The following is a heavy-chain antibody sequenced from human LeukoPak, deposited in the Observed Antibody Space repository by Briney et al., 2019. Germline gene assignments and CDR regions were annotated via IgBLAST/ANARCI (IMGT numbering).Heavy chain of an antibody. D-gene: IGHD1-1*01. CDR1: GFAFRNYA. CDR3: ARDWKCDC. Sequence: EGSLRLSCAASGFAFRNYAMTWVRQAPGKGLEWVAAISDSGAKTSYADSVKGRYTISRDNSKNMLYLQMNSLRVEDTAVYSCARDWKCDCWGQGTLATVSS. V-gene: IGHV3-23*01. CDR2: ISDSGAKT. J-gene: IGHJ4*02.